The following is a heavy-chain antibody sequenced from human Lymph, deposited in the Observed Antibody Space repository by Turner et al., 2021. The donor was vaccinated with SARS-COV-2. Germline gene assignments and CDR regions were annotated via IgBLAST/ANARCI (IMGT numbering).Heavy chain of an antibody. CDR1: GFTFSTYA. CDR3: ARYASGGYFYYGMDV. D-gene: IGHD3-10*01. J-gene: IGHJ6*02. CDR2: ISYDGSNK. Sequence: QVQLVESGGGVVQPGRSLSLPCAASGFTFSTYAIYWVRPAPGKGLEWVAVISYDGSNKYYADSVKGRFTISRDNSKNTLYLQMNSLRAEDTAVYYCARYASGGYFYYGMDVWGQGTTVTVSS. V-gene: IGHV3-30*04.